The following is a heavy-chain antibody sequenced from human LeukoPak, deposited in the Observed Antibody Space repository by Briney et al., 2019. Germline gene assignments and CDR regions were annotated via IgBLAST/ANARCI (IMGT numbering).Heavy chain of an antibody. CDR2: IWYDGSNK. D-gene: IGHD6-19*01. Sequence: PGGSLRLSCAASGFTFSSYGMHWVRQAPGKGLEWVAVIWYDGSNKYCADSVKGRFTISRDNSKNTLYLQMNGLRAEDTAVYYCARGHSSGWYGSTYMDVWGKGTTVTVSS. J-gene: IGHJ6*03. CDR1: GFTFSSYG. V-gene: IGHV3-33*01. CDR3: ARGHSSGWYGSTYMDV.